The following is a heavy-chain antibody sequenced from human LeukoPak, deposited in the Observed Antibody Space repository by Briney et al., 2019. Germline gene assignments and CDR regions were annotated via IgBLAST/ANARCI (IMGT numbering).Heavy chain of an antibody. D-gene: IGHD6-19*01. CDR2: SSCSGSGI. V-gene: IGHV3-23*01. Sequence: PGGSLRLSCAASGLTFSSYAMNWLRQAPGKGLEWVSASSCSGSGIYYRDSVKGRFTISRDNSKNTLYLQMTSLRAEDTAVYYCAKSRYSSASYASDYWGQGTLVSVSS. CDR1: GLTFSSYA. CDR3: AKSRYSSASYASDY. J-gene: IGHJ4*02.